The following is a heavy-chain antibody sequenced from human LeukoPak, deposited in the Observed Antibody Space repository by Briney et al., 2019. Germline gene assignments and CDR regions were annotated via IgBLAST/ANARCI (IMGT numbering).Heavy chain of an antibody. V-gene: IGHV3-66*01. J-gene: IGHJ4*02. Sequence: SGGSLRLSCAASGFTVSSNYMSWVRQAPGKGLEWVSVIYSGGSTYYADSVKGRFTISRDNSKNTLYLQMNSLRAEDTAVYYCARGSYDSSGYYSVYWGQGTLVTVSS. CDR1: GFTVSSNY. CDR3: ARGSYDSSGYYSVY. CDR2: IYSGGST. D-gene: IGHD3-22*01.